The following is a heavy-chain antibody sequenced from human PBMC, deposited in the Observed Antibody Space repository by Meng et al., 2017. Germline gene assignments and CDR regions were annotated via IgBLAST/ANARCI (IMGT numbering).Heavy chain of an antibody. CDR2: ISGSGGST. V-gene: IGHV3-23*01. CDR1: GFTFSSDA. Sequence: GESLKISCAASGFTFSSDAMSWVRQAPGKGLEWVSAISGSGGSTYYADPVKGRSTISRDNSKNTLYLQMNSLRAEDTAVYYCAKDKLDYGDYEDYWGQGTLVTVSS. D-gene: IGHD4-17*01. CDR3: AKDKLDYGDYEDY. J-gene: IGHJ4*02.